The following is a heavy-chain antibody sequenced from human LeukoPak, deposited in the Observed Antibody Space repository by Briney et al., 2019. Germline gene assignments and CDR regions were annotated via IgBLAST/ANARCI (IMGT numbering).Heavy chain of an antibody. Sequence: GGSLRLSCAASRFTFSSYEMNWVRQAPGKGLEWVSYISGSGIKHYADPVKGRFTISRDNAKKSLYLQMNSLRVEDTAVYYCAREDTGVAFDIWGQGTTVTV. CDR2: ISGSGIK. J-gene: IGHJ3*02. V-gene: IGHV3-48*03. CDR1: RFTFSSYE. D-gene: IGHD2-8*01. CDR3: AREDTGVAFDI.